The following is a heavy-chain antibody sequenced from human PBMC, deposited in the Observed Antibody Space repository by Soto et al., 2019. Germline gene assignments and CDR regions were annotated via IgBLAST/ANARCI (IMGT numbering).Heavy chain of an antibody. Sequence: QVQLVQSGAEVKKPGSSVKVSCKASGSTFSTYPISWVRQAPGQGLEWMGGIIPIFGTTNYALNFQGRVTITADKATSTAYMELRSLTSEDTAVYYCARRSDIATPTLNWFDPWGRGTLVTVAS. CDR1: GSTFSTYP. CDR3: ARRSDIATPTLNWFDP. J-gene: IGHJ5*02. V-gene: IGHV1-69*06. CDR2: IIPIFGTT. D-gene: IGHD6-6*01.